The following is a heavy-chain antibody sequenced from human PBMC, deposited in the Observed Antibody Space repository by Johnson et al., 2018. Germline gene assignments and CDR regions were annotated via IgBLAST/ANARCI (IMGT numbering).Heavy chain of an antibody. J-gene: IGHJ4*02. CDR1: GGTFSSYA. V-gene: IGHV1-69*12. CDR3: VREGGYYDN. CDR2: IMPIFGTT. Sequence: QVQLVQAGAEAKKPGSSVKVSCKASGGTFSSYAISWVRQAPGQGLEWMGGIMPIFGTTKYAQKFQGRVTITADASTSTASMELSSLRSEDTAVYYCVREGGYYDNWGQGTLVTVSS.